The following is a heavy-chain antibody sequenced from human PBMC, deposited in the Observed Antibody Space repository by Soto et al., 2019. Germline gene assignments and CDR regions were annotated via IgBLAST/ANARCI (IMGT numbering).Heavy chain of an antibody. J-gene: IGHJ4*02. D-gene: IGHD5-18*01. V-gene: IGHV4-59*01. Sequence: SETLSLTCTVSGGSISSYYWSWIRQPPGKGLEWIGYIYYSGSTNYNPSLRSRVTISADTSKNQFSLKLSSVTAADTAVYYCATQRLGYGYIEDYWGQGTLVTVSS. CDR1: GGSISSYY. CDR3: ATQRLGYGYIEDY. CDR2: IYYSGST.